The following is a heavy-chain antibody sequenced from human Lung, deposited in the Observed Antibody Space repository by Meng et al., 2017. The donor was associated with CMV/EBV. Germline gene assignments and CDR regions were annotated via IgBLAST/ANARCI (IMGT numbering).Heavy chain of an antibody. J-gene: IGHJ4*02. Sequence: QVLLECPGPGLVKVCATPSLTRAVSGGSSSSSNWWSWVRQPPGKGLEWIGEIYHSGSTNYNPSLKSRVTISVDKSKNQFSLKLSSVTAADTAVYYCASFPPPGKQWLVTDYWGQGTLVTVSS. CDR1: GGSSSSSNW. V-gene: IGHV4-4*02. CDR3: ASFPPPGKQWLVTDY. D-gene: IGHD6-19*01. CDR2: IYHSGST.